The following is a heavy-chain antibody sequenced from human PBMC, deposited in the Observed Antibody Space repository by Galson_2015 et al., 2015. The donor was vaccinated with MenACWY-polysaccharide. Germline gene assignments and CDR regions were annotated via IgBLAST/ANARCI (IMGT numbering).Heavy chain of an antibody. D-gene: IGHD1-20*01. J-gene: IGHJ5*02. V-gene: IGHV1-69*04. CDR3: ASTTAITGRPFNWFDP. Sequence: SVKVSCKASGGTFSSYAISWVRQAPGQGLEWMGRIIPIPGIANYAQKFQGRVTITADKSTSTAYMELSSLRSEDTAVYYCASTTAITGRPFNWFDPWGQGTLVTVSS. CDR1: GGTFSSYA. CDR2: IIPIPGIA.